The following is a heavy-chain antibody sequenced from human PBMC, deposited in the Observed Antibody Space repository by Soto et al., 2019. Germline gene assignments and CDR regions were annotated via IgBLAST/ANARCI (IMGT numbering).Heavy chain of an antibody. V-gene: IGHV3-23*01. CDR1: GFTFSSYA. D-gene: IGHD6-19*01. CDR2: ITGGGGST. Sequence: GGSLRLSCAASGFTFSSYAMRWVRQAPGKGLEWVSTITGGGGSTYYADSVKGRFTISSDNSKNTLYLQMNSLRAGDSAVYYCAKPMSGSSAAMDVWGQGTTVTVSS. J-gene: IGHJ6*02. CDR3: AKPMSGSSAAMDV.